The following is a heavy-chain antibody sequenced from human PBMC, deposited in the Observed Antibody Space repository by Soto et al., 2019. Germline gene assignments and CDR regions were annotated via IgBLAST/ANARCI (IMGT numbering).Heavy chain of an antibody. D-gene: IGHD2-2*01. CDR1: GGTFSSYA. Sequence: ASVKVSCKASGGTFSSYAISWVRQAPGQGLEWMGGIIPIFGTANYAQKFQGRVTITADKSTSTAYMELSSLRSEDTAVYYWARSLTLGYCSSTSCQGANYYYGMDVWGQGTTVTVSS. J-gene: IGHJ6*02. V-gene: IGHV1-69*06. CDR2: IIPIFGTA. CDR3: ARSLTLGYCSSTSCQGANYYYGMDV.